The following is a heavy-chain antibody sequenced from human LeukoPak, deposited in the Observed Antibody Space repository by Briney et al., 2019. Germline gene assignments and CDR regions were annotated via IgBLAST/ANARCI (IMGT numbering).Heavy chain of an antibody. J-gene: IGHJ4*02. V-gene: IGHV3-30*18. CDR2: ISYDGSNK. CDR3: AKTGREYNWNDVGIDY. CDR1: GFTFNIYG. Sequence: PGRSLRLSCAASGFTFNIYGKHGVPHARGKGVEGVTVISYDGSNKYYADSVKGRFTISRDNSKNTLYLQMNSLRAEDTAVYYCAKTGREYNWNDVGIDYWGQGTLVTVSS. D-gene: IGHD1-1*01.